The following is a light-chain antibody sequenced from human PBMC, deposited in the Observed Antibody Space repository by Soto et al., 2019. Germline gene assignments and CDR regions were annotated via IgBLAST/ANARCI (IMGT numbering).Light chain of an antibody. V-gene: IGLV2-8*01. J-gene: IGLJ1*01. CDR1: RYDIGGYDY. Sequence: QSVLTQPPSASGPPGQSVTISCTGTRYDIGGYDYVSWYQQHPGKAPKLMIYEVTKRPSGVPDRFSGSKSGNTASLTVSALQADDEADYYCSSYAGGDNFRVFGTGTKLTVL. CDR2: EVT. CDR3: SSYAGGDNFRV.